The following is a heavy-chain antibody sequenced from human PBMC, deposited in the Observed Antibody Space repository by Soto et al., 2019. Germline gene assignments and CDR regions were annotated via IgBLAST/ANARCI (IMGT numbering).Heavy chain of an antibody. CDR3: ARSGGSSGWYTLQDY. D-gene: IGHD6-19*01. CDR1: GFTFSRYS. Sequence: EVQLVESGGGLVKPGGSLRLSCAASGFTFSRYSMNWVRQAPGKGLVWVSSISSSSSYIYNADSVKGRFTISRDNAKKSLYLQMNNLRAEDTAVYYCARSGGSSGWYTLQDYWGQGTLVTVSS. J-gene: IGHJ4*02. CDR2: ISSSSSYI. V-gene: IGHV3-21*01.